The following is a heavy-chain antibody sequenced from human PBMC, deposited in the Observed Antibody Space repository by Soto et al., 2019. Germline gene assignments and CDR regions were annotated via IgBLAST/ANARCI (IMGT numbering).Heavy chain of an antibody. D-gene: IGHD6-19*01. J-gene: IGHJ4*02. CDR3: AKGGRQWLVTSDFNY. CDR2: VSHDGRNT. Sequence: VQLVESGGGVVQPGRSLRLSCAAYGFTFSDYAMQWVRQAPGKGLEWVAVVSHDGRNTHYADSVKGRFTISRDSSKKTVSLEMTSLRAEDTAVYYCAKGGRQWLVTSDFNYWGQGALVTVSS. V-gene: IGHV3-30*18. CDR1: GFTFSDYA.